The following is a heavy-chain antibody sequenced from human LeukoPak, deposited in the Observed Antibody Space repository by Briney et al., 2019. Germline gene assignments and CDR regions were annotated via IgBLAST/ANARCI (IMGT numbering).Heavy chain of an antibody. CDR2: ISYDGSNE. Sequence: GRSLRLSCAASGFTFSSYPMHWVRQAPGKGLEWVAVISYDGSNEYYADSVKGRFTISRDNSKNTLYLQMNSLRAEDTAAYYCTRDGLGCYYQTFDYWGQGTLVTVSS. CDR3: TRDGLGCYYQTFDY. D-gene: IGHD3-10*01. CDR1: GFTFSSYP. V-gene: IGHV3-30*04. J-gene: IGHJ4*02.